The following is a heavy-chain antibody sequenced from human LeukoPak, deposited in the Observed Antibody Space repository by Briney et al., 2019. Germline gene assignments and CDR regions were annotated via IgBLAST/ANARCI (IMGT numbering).Heavy chain of an antibody. V-gene: IGHV3-7*01. Sequence: GGSLRLSCAASVFTLSSYWMRWVRQAPGKGREWVANIKRDESEKYYVDSVKGRFTISRDNAKNSLYLQMNSLRAEDTAVYYCARDSTTKPYYYYYGMDVWGQGTTVTVSS. J-gene: IGHJ6*02. CDR3: ARDSTTKPYYYYYGMDV. D-gene: IGHD4-11*01. CDR2: IKRDESEK. CDR1: VFTLSSYW.